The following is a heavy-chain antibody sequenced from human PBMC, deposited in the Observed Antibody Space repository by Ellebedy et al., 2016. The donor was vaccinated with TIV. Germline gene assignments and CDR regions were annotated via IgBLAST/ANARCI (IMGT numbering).Heavy chain of an antibody. CDR2: IIPIFGTA. CDR1: GGTFSSYA. J-gene: IGHJ4*02. D-gene: IGHD3-3*01. V-gene: IGHV1-69*13. Sequence: ASVKVSCKASGGTFSSYAISWVRQAPGQGLEWMGGIIPIFGTANYAQKFQGRVTITADESTSTAYMELSSLRSEDTAVYYCASSIFGVADEFLNFDYWGQGTLVTVSS. CDR3: ASSIFGVADEFLNFDY.